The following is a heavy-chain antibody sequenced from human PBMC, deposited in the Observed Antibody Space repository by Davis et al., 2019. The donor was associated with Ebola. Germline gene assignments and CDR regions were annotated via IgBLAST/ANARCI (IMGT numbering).Heavy chain of an antibody. CDR2: IVVGSGNT. V-gene: IGHV1-58*02. D-gene: IGHD6-6*01. J-gene: IGHJ6*02. CDR3: AASRYSSSSDGYYYYYYGMDV. Sequence: SVKVSCKASGFTFTSSAMQWVRQARGQRLEWIGWIVVGSGNTNYAQKFQERVTITRDMSTSTAYMELSSLRSEDTAVYYCAASRYSSSSDGYYYYYYGMDVWGQGTTVTVSS. CDR1: GFTFTSSA.